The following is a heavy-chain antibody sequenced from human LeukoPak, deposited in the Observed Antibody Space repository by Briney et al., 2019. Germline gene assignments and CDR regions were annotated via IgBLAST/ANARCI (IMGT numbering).Heavy chain of an antibody. D-gene: IGHD3-22*01. J-gene: IGHJ3*02. CDR3: AKAGPGTMTFDAFDI. CDR2: ISASGERT. CDR1: AFTFSNYV. V-gene: IGHV3-23*01. Sequence: PGGSLRLSCLPSAFTFSNYVMSWVRQAPGKRLEWVSPISASGERTYHAASVRVRFTISRDNCKNTLHLQMNSLRADDTAVYYCAKAGPGTMTFDAFDIWGQGTVVTVSS.